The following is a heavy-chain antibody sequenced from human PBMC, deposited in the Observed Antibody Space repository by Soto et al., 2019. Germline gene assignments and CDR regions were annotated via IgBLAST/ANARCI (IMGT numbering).Heavy chain of an antibody. CDR2: SYYSGST. D-gene: IGHD5-18*01. Sequence: QVQLQESGPGLVKPSETLSLTCTVAGVSISNYYWSWIRQPPGKGLEWIEYSYYSGSTNYNPSLKSRVTIAVVTSKNRFSLELSSVTAADTAVYYCARHRYSYGVYYFDYWGRGTLAAVSS. V-gene: IGHV4-59*08. CDR3: ARHRYSYGVYYFDY. J-gene: IGHJ4*02. CDR1: GVSISNYY.